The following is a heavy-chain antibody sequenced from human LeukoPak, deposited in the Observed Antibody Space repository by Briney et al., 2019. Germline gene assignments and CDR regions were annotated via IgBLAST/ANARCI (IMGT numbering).Heavy chain of an antibody. V-gene: IGHV3-21*01. J-gene: IGHJ4*02. CDR2: IHSSSSYI. CDR3: ARDLYGDYSLDY. Sequence: GGSLRLSCAASGFTFSSYGMNWVRQAPGKGLEWVSSIHSSSSYIYYADSVKGRFTISRDNAKNSLYLQMNSLRAEDTAVYYCARDLYGDYSLDYWGQGTLVTVSS. CDR1: GFTFSSYG. D-gene: IGHD4-17*01.